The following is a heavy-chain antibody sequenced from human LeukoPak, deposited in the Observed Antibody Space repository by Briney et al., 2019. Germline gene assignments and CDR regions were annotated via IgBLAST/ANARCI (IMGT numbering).Heavy chain of an antibody. V-gene: IGHV3-48*04. CDR1: GFTFNTYT. J-gene: IGHJ4*02. CDR3: ARDSRGVPLGY. CDR2: LSSGSDSI. D-gene: IGHD3-10*01. Sequence: PGGSLRLSCAASGFTFNTYTMNWVRQAPGKGLEWISYLSSGSDSIFYADSVKGRFTISRDNAKNSLYLQMNSLRAEDTAVYYCARDSRGVPLGYWGQGTLVTVSS.